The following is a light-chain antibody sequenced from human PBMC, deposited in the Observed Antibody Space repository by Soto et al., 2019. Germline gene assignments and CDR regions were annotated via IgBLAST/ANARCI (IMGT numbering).Light chain of an antibody. CDR3: QQRSNWTIT. CDR1: QNVDSNY. Sequence: EIVLTQSPGTLSLSPGERATLSCRASQNVDSNYLAWYQQKHGQAPRLLIYDASNRATGIPARFSGSVSGTDCTLTISSLQPEDGAIYYCQQRSNWTITFGQGTRLEIK. V-gene: IGKV3-11*01. J-gene: IGKJ5*01. CDR2: DAS.